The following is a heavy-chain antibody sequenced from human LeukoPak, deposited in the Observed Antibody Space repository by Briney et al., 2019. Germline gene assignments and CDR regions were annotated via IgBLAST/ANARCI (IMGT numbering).Heavy chain of an antibody. D-gene: IGHD3-16*02. CDR2: SSHSGST. CDR1: GGSFSGYY. J-gene: IGHJ5*02. CDR3: ASPIVRGVRFS. Sequence: SETLSLTCAVYGGSFSGYYWSWVRQPPGKGLEWIGESSHSGSTNYNPSLKSRVTKSVDTSKNQFSLELSSVNAAATAVYSCASPIVRGVRFSWGQGTPVTVSS. V-gene: IGHV4-34*01.